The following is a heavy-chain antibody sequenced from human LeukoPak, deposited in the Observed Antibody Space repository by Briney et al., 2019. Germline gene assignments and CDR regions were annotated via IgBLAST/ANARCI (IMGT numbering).Heavy chain of an antibody. V-gene: IGHV3-23*01. CDR3: AKTLRKERNIVVVVAASGMDV. CDR1: GFTLSSYA. CDR2: ISGNAGST. Sequence: GGSLRLSCTASGFTLSSYAMSWVRQAPGKGLEWVSLISGNAGSTYYADSVKGRFTISRDITKNTLYLQMNSLRAEDTAVYYCAKTLRKERNIVVVVAASGMDVWGQGTTVTVSS. D-gene: IGHD2-15*01. J-gene: IGHJ6*02.